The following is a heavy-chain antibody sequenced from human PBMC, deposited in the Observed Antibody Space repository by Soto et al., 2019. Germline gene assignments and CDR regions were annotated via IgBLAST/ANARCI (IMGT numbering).Heavy chain of an antibody. CDR2: IYYSGST. V-gene: IGHV4-59*01. CDR1: GGSISSYY. D-gene: IGHD1-26*01. Sequence: QVQLQESVPGLVKPSETLSLTCTVSGGSISSYYWSWIRQPPGKGLEWIGYIYYSGSTNYNPSLKSRVTISVDTSKNQFSLKLSSLTAADTAVYYCARRWGYYFDYWGQGTLVTVSS. J-gene: IGHJ4*02. CDR3: ARRWGYYFDY.